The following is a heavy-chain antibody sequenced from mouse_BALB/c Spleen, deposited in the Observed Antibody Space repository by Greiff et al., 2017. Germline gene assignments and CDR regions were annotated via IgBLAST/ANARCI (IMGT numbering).Heavy chain of an antibody. CDR1: GFNIQDTY. Sequence: VQLQQSGAELVTPGASVKLSCTASGFNIQDTYMHWVKQRPEQGLEWIGRIDPANGNPKYDPKFQGKATITADPSSNTAYLQLSSLTSEDTAVYYCARWYFDVWGAGTTVTVSS. CDR2: IDPANGNP. V-gene: IGHV14-3*02. J-gene: IGHJ1*01. CDR3: ARWYFDV.